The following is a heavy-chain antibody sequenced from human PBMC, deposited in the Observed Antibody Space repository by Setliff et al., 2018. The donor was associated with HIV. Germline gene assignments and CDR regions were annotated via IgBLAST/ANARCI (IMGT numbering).Heavy chain of an antibody. Sequence: GGSLRLSCAASGFSFSNFAMNWVRQAPGKGLEWVSGISDSGGASHYADSVKGRFTISRDNSKNTLHLQMDSLRVEDTAVYYCAKWNDGYSDAFDIWGQGTMVTVSS. CDR1: GFSFSNFA. D-gene: IGHD1-1*01. J-gene: IGHJ3*02. CDR2: ISDSGGAS. V-gene: IGHV3-23*01. CDR3: AKWNDGYSDAFDI.